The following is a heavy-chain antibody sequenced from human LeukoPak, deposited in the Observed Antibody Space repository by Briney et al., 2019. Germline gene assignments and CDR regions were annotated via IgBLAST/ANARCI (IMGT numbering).Heavy chain of an antibody. Sequence: GGSLRLSCAASGFSFSNYWMTWVRQAPGKGLERVANIKEDGSDRYYGDSVRGRFIISRDNAKNSLYLQMDSLRAEDTALYYCAREVPGAMNAFDIWGQGTMVTVSS. D-gene: IGHD2-2*01. V-gene: IGHV3-7*01. CDR2: IKEDGSDR. CDR3: AREVPGAMNAFDI. CDR1: GFSFSNYW. J-gene: IGHJ3*02.